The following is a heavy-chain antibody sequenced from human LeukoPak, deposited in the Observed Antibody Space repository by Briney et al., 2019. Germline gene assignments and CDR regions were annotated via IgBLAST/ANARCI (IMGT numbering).Heavy chain of an antibody. CDR3: ARGTWSSSIDY. D-gene: IGHD6-6*01. CDR2: IYYSGST. CDR1: GGSISSISSNNYH. Sequence: PSETLSLTCIVSGGSISSISSNNYHWGWIRQPPGKGLEWIGYIYYSGSTYYNPSLKSRLTISGDTSKNQFSLRLSSVTAADTAVYYCARGTWSSSIDYWGQGTLVTVSS. V-gene: IGHV4-30-4*08. J-gene: IGHJ4*02.